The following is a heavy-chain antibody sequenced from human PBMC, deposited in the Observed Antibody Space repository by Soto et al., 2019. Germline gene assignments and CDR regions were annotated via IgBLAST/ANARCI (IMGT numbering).Heavy chain of an antibody. CDR2: ISSSSSYI. CDR3: ATLRDDYGDYVSVRYFQH. Sequence: GGSLRLSCAASGFTFSSYSMNWVRQAPGKGLEWVSSISSSSSYIYYADSVKGRFTISRDNAKNSLYLQMNSLRAEDTAVYYCATLRDDYGDYVSVRYFQHWGQGTLVTVSS. V-gene: IGHV3-21*01. D-gene: IGHD4-17*01. J-gene: IGHJ1*01. CDR1: GFTFSSYS.